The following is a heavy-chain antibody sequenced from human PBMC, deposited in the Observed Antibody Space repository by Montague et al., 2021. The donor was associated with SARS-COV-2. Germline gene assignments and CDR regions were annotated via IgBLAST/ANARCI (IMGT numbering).Heavy chain of an antibody. CDR3: ARRGRKLLPVATTIGGFDI. V-gene: IGHV4-39*02. D-gene: IGHD5-12*01. CDR1: GASISSNNYY. J-gene: IGHJ3*02. Sequence: SETLSLTCTVSGASISSNNYYWDWIRQPPGKGLEWIGSIDDSGSTYYNPCLKSRVTISVDTSKNHFSLKLNSVTAADTAVYYCARRGRKLLPVATTIGGFDIRGQGTMVTVSS. CDR2: IDDSGST.